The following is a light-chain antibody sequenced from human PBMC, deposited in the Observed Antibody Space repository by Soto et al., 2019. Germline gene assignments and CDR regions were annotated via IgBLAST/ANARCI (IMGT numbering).Light chain of an antibody. CDR2: DAS. V-gene: IGKV1-5*01. Sequence: DIQMTQSPSTLSASIGDRDTITCRASQSITTFLAWYQQKPGKAPQILIYDASKLEPGVPSRLSGGGSGTEFTLTISSLQPDDFATYYCQQYKSYSETFGQGTKVDIK. J-gene: IGKJ1*01. CDR3: QQYKSYSET. CDR1: QSITTF.